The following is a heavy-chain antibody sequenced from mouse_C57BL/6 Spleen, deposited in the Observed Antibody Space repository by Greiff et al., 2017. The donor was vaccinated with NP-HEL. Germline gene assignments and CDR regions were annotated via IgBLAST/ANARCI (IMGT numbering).Heavy chain of an antibody. D-gene: IGHD3-2*02. J-gene: IGHJ2*01. V-gene: IGHV1-26*01. Sequence: EVQLQQSGPELVKPGASVKISCKASGYTFTDYYMNWVKQSHGKSLEWIGDINPNNGGTSYNQKFKGKATLTVDKSSSTAYMELRSLTSEDSAVYYCARRSSGYERFFDYWGQGTTLTVSS. CDR2: INPNNGGT. CDR3: ARRSSGYERFFDY. CDR1: GYTFTDYY.